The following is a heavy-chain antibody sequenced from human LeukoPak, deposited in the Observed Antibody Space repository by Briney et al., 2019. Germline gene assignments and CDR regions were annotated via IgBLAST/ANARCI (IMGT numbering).Heavy chain of an antibody. Sequence: NPSETLSLTCSVSGGSISSTSYYWGWIRQPPGKGLEWIGSIYYSGSTYYNPSLKSRVTISVDTSKNRFSLKLSSVTAADTAVYYCARPIPPGIVGVTDAFDIWGQGTMVTVSS. CDR2: IYYSGST. CDR3: ARPIPPGIVGVTDAFDI. CDR1: GGSISSTSYY. V-gene: IGHV4-39*01. J-gene: IGHJ3*02. D-gene: IGHD1-26*01.